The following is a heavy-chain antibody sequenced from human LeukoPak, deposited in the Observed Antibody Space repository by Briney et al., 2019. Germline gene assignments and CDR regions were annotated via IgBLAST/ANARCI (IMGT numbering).Heavy chain of an antibody. CDR1: GGSISSYY. CDR2: IYYSGSP. J-gene: IGHJ4*02. Sequence: SETLSLTCTVSGGSISSYYWSWIRQPPGKGLEWIGYIYYSGSPNYNPSLKSRVTISVDTSNNQFSLKLSSVTAADAAVYYCAADQSQNSRFDYWGQGTLVTVSP. CDR3: AADQSQNSRFDY. V-gene: IGHV4-59*01. D-gene: IGHD2/OR15-2a*01.